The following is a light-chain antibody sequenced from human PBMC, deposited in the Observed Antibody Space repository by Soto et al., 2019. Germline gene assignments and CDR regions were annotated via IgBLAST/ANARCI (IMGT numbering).Light chain of an antibody. Sequence: QPVLTQPPSASGTPGQRVTISCSGSSSNIRSNYVYWYQQLPGTAPKLLIYRNNQRPSGVPDRFSASKSGTSASLAISGLRSEDEADYYCAAWDDSLSGVIFGGGTKLTVL. CDR1: SSNIRSNY. CDR2: RNN. V-gene: IGLV1-47*01. CDR3: AAWDDSLSGVI. J-gene: IGLJ2*01.